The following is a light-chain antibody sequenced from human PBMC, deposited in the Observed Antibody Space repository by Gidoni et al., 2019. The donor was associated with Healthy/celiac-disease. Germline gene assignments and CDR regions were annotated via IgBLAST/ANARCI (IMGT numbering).Light chain of an antibody. V-gene: IGKV3-11*01. CDR3: QQRSNWPGVT. J-gene: IGKJ3*01. CDR2: DAS. CDR1: QSVSSY. Sequence: EIVLTQSPATLSLSPGERATLSCRASQSVSSYLAWYQQTPGQAPRLLIYDASNRATGIPARFSGSGSGTDFTLTISSLEPEDFAVYYCQQRSNWPGVTFXPXTKVXIK.